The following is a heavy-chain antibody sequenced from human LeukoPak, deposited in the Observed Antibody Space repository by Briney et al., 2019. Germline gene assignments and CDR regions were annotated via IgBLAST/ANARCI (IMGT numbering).Heavy chain of an antibody. J-gene: IGHJ3*02. CDR2: IYYSGST. D-gene: IGHD6-19*01. CDR3: ASYSSGWYFYAFDI. V-gene: IGHV4-39*07. Sequence: SETLSLTCTVSGGSISSSSYYWGWIRQPPGKGLEWIGSIYYSGSTYYNPSLKSRVTISVDKSKNQFSLKLSSVTAADTAVYYCASYSSGWYFYAFDIWGQGTMVTVSS. CDR1: GGSISSSSYY.